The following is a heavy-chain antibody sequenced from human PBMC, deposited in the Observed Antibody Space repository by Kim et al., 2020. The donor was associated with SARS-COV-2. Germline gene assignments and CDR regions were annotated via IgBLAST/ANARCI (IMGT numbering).Heavy chain of an antibody. CDR3: AKMTDNLNGYYDS. D-gene: IGHD3-9*01. Sequence: GGSLRLSCAASGFTFSSYVMSWVRQPPGKALEWVSTISGSGYSIYYADSVKGRFTISRDNSQNTLHLQMNSLRPEDSGVYYCAKMTDNLNGYYDSWGQGTLVTVSS. CDR1: GFTFSSYV. CDR2: ISGSGYSI. J-gene: IGHJ4*02. V-gene: IGHV3-23*01.